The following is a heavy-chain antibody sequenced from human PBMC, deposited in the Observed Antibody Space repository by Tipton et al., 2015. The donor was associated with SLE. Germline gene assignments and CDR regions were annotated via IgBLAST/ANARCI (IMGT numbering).Heavy chain of an antibody. Sequence: SLRLSCAASGFTFSSYAMHWVRQASGKGLEWVAVISYDGSNKYYADSVKGRFTISRDNSKNTLYLQMNSLRAEDTAVYYCARRGSQNLGYSSSWDADDWGQGTLVTVSS. J-gene: IGHJ4*02. CDR1: GFTFSSYA. V-gene: IGHV3-30*04. CDR3: ARRGSQNLGYSSSWDADD. CDR2: ISYDGSNK. D-gene: IGHD6-13*01.